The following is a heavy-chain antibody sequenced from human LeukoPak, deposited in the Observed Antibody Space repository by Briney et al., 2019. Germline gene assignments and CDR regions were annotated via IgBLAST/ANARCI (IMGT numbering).Heavy chain of an antibody. CDR1: GGSISSYY. CDR2: IYYSGST. Sequence: PSETLSLTCTVSGGSISSYYWSWIRQPPGKGLEWIGYIYYSGSTNYNPSLESRVTISVDTSKNQFSLKLSSVAAADTAVYYCARLGGSGSYLWFDPWGQGTLVTVSS. J-gene: IGHJ5*02. V-gene: IGHV4-59*08. CDR3: ARLGGSGSYLWFDP. D-gene: IGHD3-10*01.